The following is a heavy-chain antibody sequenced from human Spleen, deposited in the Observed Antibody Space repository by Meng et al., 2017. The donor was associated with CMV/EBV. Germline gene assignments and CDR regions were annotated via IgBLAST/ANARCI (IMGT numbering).Heavy chain of an antibody. V-gene: IGHV3-48*03. CDR2: ISSSGSTI. CDR1: GFTFSSYE. D-gene: IGHD3-22*01. CDR3: ARVLSPYYYDSSSTDNAFDI. J-gene: IGHJ3*02. Sequence: GESLKISCAASGFTFSSYEMNWVRQAPGKGLEWVSYISSSGSTIYYVDSVKGRFTISRDNAKNSLYLQMNSLRAEDTAVYYCARVLSPYYYDSSSTDNAFDIWGHGTTVTVSS.